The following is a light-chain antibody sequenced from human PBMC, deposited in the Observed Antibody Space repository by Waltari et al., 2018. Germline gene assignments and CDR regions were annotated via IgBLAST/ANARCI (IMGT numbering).Light chain of an antibody. CDR3: QQYNNWPPGT. Sequence: ETVMTQSPATLSVSPEERVSLSCRASQSVSSNLAWYQQKPGQPPRLLIYDSSTRATGVPARCSGSGSGTEFTITISSLQSDDFAVYYCQQYNNWPPGTFGQGTKVEV. J-gene: IGKJ1*01. V-gene: IGKV3-15*01. CDR1: QSVSSN. CDR2: DSS.